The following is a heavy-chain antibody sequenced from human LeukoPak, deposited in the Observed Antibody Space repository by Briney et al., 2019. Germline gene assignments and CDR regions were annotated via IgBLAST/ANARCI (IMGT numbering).Heavy chain of an antibody. CDR3: ARDLPRDFWSGYYPVGMDV. CDR1: GFTFSSYE. CDR2: ISSSGSTI. J-gene: IGHJ6*02. D-gene: IGHD3-3*01. V-gene: IGHV3-48*03. Sequence: GGSLRLSCAASGFTFSSYEMNWVRQAPGKGLEWVSYISSSGSTIYYADSVKGRFTISRDNAKNSLYLQMNSLRAEDTAVYYCARDLPRDFWSGYYPVGMDVWGQGTTVTVSS.